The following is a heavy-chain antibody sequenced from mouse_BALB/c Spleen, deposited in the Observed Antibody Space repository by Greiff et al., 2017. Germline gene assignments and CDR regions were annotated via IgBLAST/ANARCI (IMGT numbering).Heavy chain of an antibody. D-gene: IGHD3-1*01. CDR2: IYPGDGST. V-gene: IGHV1S56*01. CDR1: GYTFTSYY. CDR3: ARELGLRNYAMDY. Sequence: QVQLQQSGPELVKPGASVKMSCKASGYTFTSYYIHWVKQRPGQGLEWIGWIYPGDGSTKYNEKFKGKTTLTADKSSSTAYMLLSSLTSEDSAIYFCARELGLRNYAMDYWGQGTSVTVSS. J-gene: IGHJ4*01.